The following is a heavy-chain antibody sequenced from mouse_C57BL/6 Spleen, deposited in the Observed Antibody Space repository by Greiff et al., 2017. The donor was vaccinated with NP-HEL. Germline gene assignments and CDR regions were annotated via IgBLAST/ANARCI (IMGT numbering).Heavy chain of an antibody. Sequence: QVQLQQPGAELVKPGASVKMSCKASGYTFTSYWITWVKQRPGQGLEWIGDIYPGSGSTNYNEKFKSKATLTVDTSSSTAYMQLSSLTSEDSAVYYCAREGGHGSSPYYFDNWGQGTTLTVSS. CDR3: AREGGHGSSPYYFDN. CDR1: GYTFTSYW. D-gene: IGHD1-1*01. CDR2: IYPGSGST. J-gene: IGHJ2*01. V-gene: IGHV1-55*01.